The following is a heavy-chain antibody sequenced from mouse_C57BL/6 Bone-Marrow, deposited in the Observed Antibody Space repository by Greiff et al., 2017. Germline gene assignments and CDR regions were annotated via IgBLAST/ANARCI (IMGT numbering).Heavy chain of an antibody. CDR3: ARDQDYYGSSYWYFDV. V-gene: IGHV5-16*01. J-gene: IGHJ1*03. CDR1: GFTFSDYY. D-gene: IGHD1-1*01. Sequence: DVKLVESEGGLVQPGSSMKLSCTASGFTFSDYYLAWVRQVPEKGLEWVANINYDGSSTYYLASLKSRFIISRDNAKNILYLQMSSLKSEDTATYYCARDQDYYGSSYWYFDVWGTGTTVTVSS. CDR2: INYDGSST.